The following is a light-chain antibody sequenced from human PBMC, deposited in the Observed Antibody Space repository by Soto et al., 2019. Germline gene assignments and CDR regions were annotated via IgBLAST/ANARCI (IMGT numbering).Light chain of an antibody. J-gene: IGKJ2*01. Sequence: DIQMTQSPSSLSASVGDRVTITCQASQDISNYLNWYQQKPGKAPKLLIYDASNLETGVPSRFSGSGSGTDFTLTISSLQAEDIATYYCQQYDNLPYTFGRGTKLEIK. CDR3: QQYDNLPYT. V-gene: IGKV1-33*01. CDR1: QDISNY. CDR2: DAS.